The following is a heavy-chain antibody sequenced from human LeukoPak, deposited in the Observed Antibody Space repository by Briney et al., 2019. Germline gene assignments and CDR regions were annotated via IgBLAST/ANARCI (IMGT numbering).Heavy chain of an antibody. Sequence: PGGSLRLSCAASGFTLSSYYMNWVRQAPGKGLEWVSSISSSSSYIYYADSVRGRFTISRDNAKNTLYLQMNSLRAEDTAVYYCATLISGWSLYWGQGALVTVSS. CDR1: GFTLSSYY. CDR2: ISSSSSYI. CDR3: ATLISGWSLY. J-gene: IGHJ4*02. D-gene: IGHD6-19*01. V-gene: IGHV3-21*01.